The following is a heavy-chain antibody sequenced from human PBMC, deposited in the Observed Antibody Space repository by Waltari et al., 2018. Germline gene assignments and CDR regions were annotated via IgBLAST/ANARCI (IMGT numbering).Heavy chain of an antibody. CDR3: ATLHTGTKYFQH. CDR2: IYYSGST. V-gene: IGHV4-59*01. J-gene: IGHJ1*01. Sequence: QVQLQESGPGLVKPSETLSLTCTVSGGSISSYYWRWIRQPPGKGLEWIGYIYYSGSTNYNPSRKSRVTISVDTSKNQFSLKLSSVTAADTAVYYCATLHTGTKYFQHWGQGTLVTVSS. CDR1: GGSISSYY. D-gene: IGHD5-18*01.